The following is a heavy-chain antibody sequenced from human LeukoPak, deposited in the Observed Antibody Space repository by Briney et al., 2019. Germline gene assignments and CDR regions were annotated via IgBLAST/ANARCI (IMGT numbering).Heavy chain of an antibody. CDR2: VLRSGST. D-gene: IGHD3-22*01. Sequence: GSLRLSCAASGFTFSSYAMSWVRQPPGKGLEWIGEVLRSGSTNYNPSLKSRVTMSIDTSKNQFSLKLNSVTAADTAVYYCATYYDISGYRFDYWGQGTLVTVSS. V-gene: IGHV4-34*12. J-gene: IGHJ4*02. CDR1: GFTFSSYA. CDR3: ATYYDISGYRFDY.